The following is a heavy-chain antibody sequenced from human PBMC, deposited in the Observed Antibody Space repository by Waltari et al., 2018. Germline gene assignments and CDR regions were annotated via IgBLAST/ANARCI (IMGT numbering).Heavy chain of an antibody. J-gene: IGHJ4*02. Sequence: QVQLVQSGAEVKKPGASVKVSCKTSGYTFTGFYIYWMRQAPGQGLECMGRINPDSGATDYAQKFEGRLTMTRDTSINTAYMEMSSLTPDDTAVFYCARDHHSDCPGGVCFHFDYWGQGTLVTVSS. V-gene: IGHV1-2*06. D-gene: IGHD2-8*02. CDR2: INPDSGAT. CDR1: GYTFTGFY. CDR3: ARDHHSDCPGGVCFHFDY.